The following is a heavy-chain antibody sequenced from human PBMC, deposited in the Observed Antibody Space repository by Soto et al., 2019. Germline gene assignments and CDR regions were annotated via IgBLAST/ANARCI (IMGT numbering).Heavy chain of an antibody. CDR2: INPIFGTA. CDR1: GGTFSTYS. V-gene: IGHV1-69*01. CDR3: ARDYGHDCSGGNCYFYF. Sequence: QVQLVQSGAEVRKPGSSVKVSCKASGGTFSTYSINWVRQAPGQGLEWMGGINPIFGTANYAQKFRGRVTITADESTRTARMELSSLRSDDTAVYYCARDYGHDCSGGNCYFYFWGQGTLVTVSS. J-gene: IGHJ4*02. D-gene: IGHD2-15*01.